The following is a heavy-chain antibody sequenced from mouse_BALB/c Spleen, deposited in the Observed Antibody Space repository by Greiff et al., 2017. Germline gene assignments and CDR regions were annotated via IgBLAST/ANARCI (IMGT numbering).Heavy chain of an antibody. Sequence: VQLQQSGAELAKPGASVKMSCKASGYTFTSYWMHWVKQRPGQGLEWIGYINPSTGYTEYNQKFKDKATLTADKSSSTAYMQLSSLTSEDSAVYYCGWDYYAMDYWGQGTSVTVSS. CDR1: GYTFTSYW. D-gene: IGHD2-3*01. J-gene: IGHJ4*01. CDR3: GWDYYAMDY. V-gene: IGHV1-7*01. CDR2: INPSTGYT.